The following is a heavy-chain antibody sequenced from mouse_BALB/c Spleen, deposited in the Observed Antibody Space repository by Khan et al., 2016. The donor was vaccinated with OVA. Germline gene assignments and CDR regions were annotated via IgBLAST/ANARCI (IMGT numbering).Heavy chain of an antibody. CDR1: GFSLTSYG. V-gene: IGHV2-9*02. Sequence: QVQLKESGPGLVAPSQSLSITCTVSGFSLTSYGVHWARQPPGKGLEWLGVIWTGGSTNYHSALMSRLSISKDNSKSHVFLKMNSLQTDDTAMYYCARYYGNYGCYIDVWGAGTTVTVSS. CDR3: ARYYGNYGCYIDV. J-gene: IGHJ1*01. CDR2: IWTGGST. D-gene: IGHD2-1*01.